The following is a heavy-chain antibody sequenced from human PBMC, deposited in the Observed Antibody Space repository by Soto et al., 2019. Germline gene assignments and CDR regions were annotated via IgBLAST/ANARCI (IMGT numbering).Heavy chain of an antibody. CDR3: ARGGTPYFDC. CDR1: GFTFSNDG. D-gene: IGHD1-1*01. V-gene: IGHV3-30*04. J-gene: IGHJ4*02. Sequence: LRLSCVASGFTFSNDGMVWVRQAPGKGLEWVTTISSDGRNEHYADSVKGRFTVSRDNSKNTLFLQMDSLRDEDTAVYYCARGGTPYFDCWGQGTLVTVSS. CDR2: ISSDGRNE.